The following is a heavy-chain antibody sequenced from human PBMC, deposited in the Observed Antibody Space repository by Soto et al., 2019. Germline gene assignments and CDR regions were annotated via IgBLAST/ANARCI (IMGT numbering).Heavy chain of an antibody. Sequence: PSETLSLTCTVSGVSIISYYWIWIRQPPGKGLEWIGYIYYSGSTNYNPSLKSRVTISTDTSKNQFSLKLSSVTAADTAVYYCARGQGLQGPYYFDYWGQGTLVTVSS. CDR2: IYYSGST. J-gene: IGHJ4*02. CDR1: GVSIISYY. V-gene: IGHV4-59*01. D-gene: IGHD4-4*01. CDR3: ARGQGLQGPYYFDY.